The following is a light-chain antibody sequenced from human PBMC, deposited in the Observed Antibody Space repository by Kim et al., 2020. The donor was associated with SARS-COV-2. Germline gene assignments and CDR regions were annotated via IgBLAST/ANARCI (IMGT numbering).Light chain of an antibody. Sequence: DIQMTQSPSTLSASVGDRVTITCRASQSISSWLARYQQKPGKAPKLLIYKASTLEGGVPSRFSGSGSGTEFTLTINSLQPDDFATYSCQQYDSHPYTFGQGTKLEI. CDR3: QQYDSHPYT. CDR2: KAS. V-gene: IGKV1-5*03. J-gene: IGKJ2*01. CDR1: QSISSW.